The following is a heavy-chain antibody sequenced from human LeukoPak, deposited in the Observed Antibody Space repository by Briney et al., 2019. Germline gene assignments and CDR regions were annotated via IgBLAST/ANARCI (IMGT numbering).Heavy chain of an antibody. J-gene: IGHJ3*02. CDR1: GFTFRGYT. CDR3: ARDGKSGSADGFDI. CDR2: IFYDGSNQ. Sequence: GGSLRLSCAASGFTFRGYTMHWVRQAPGKGLEWVALIFYDGSNQYYADSVKGRFTISRDNSKDTLDLQMNSPRGDDTAVYYCARDGKSGSADGFDIWGQGTMVTVSS. D-gene: IGHD1-26*01. V-gene: IGHV3-30*04.